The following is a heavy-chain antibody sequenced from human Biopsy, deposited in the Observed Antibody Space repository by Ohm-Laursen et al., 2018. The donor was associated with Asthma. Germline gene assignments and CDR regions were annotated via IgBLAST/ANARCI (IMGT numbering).Heavy chain of an antibody. CDR1: GGTFGNYA. Sequence: SSVKVSCKASGGTFGNYAISWVRQAPGLGLEWMGGISPVFGSTNIAQKFQGRVAISADIFTKTAYLEVSSLRSDDTAVYYCASPSSSREILYYYYNMDIWGQGTTVTV. CDR3: ASPSSSREILYYYYNMDI. V-gene: IGHV1-69*06. CDR2: ISPVFGST. D-gene: IGHD6-13*01. J-gene: IGHJ6*02.